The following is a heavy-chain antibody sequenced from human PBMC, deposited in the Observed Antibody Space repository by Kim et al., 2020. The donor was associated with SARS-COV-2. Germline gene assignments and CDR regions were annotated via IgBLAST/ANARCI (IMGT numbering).Heavy chain of an antibody. D-gene: IGHD6-6*01. CDR3: GGEKGSSYDTSLDS. J-gene: IGHJ4*02. CDR1: GGSISSYY. Sequence: SETLSLTCTVSGGSISSYYWSWIRQPPGKGLEWIGYIYYSGSTNYNPSLKSRVTISVDTSKNQFPCKLSSVTPAEPAGFSCGGEKGSSYDTSLDSWAQGT. V-gene: IGHV4-59*13. CDR2: IYYSGST.